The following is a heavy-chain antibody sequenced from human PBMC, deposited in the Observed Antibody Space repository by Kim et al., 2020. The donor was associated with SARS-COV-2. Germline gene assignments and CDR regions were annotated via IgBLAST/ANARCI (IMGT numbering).Heavy chain of an antibody. D-gene: IGHD3-3*01. CDR2: IYYSGST. CDR1: GGSISSYY. CDR3: ARGGGGVIAPDAFDI. J-gene: IGHJ3*02. Sequence: SETLSLTCTVSGGSISSYYWSWIRQPPGKGLEWIGYIYYSGSTNYNPSLKSRVTISVDTSKNQFSLKLSSVTAADTAVYYCARGGGGVIAPDAFDIWGQGTMVTVSS. V-gene: IGHV4-59*01.